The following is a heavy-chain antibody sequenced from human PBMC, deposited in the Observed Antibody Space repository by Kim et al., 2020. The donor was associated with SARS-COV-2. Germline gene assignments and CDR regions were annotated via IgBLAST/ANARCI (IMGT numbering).Heavy chain of an antibody. CDR2: INGDGSVT. J-gene: IGHJ4*02. Sequence: GGSLRLSCAASGFNFRGYWMHWVRQVPGKGLVWVSRINGDGSVTNYADSVKGRFTISKDNTKNTLSLQMNSLRVEDTAVYYCVIDRMEWQWGQGTPVSVSS. D-gene: IGHD1-1*01. CDR1: GFNFRGYW. V-gene: IGHV3-74*01. CDR3: VIDRMEWQ.